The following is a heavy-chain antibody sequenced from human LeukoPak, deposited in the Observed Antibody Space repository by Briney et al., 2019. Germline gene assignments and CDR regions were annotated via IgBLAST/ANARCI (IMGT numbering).Heavy chain of an antibody. CDR3: AKDLLDRGYSDVVGLVFDY. CDR1: GFAFSSYA. J-gene: IGHJ4*02. Sequence: GGSLRLSCAASGFAFSSYAMSWVRQAPGQGLDWVSSISASGGSTYYANPVKGRFTISRDNSKKTLYLQMKSLRAEDTRRYFCAKDLLDRGYSDVVGLVFDYCGQGTLVYVSS. D-gene: IGHD5-18*01. CDR2: ISASGGST. V-gene: IGHV3-23*01.